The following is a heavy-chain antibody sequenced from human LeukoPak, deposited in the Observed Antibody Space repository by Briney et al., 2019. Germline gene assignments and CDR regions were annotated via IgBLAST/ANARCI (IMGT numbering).Heavy chain of an antibody. D-gene: IGHD5-18*01. CDR2: IYYSGSA. CDR1: GGSISSSSYY. J-gene: IGHJ4*02. CDR3: ARHPERYSYFDY. V-gene: IGHV4-39*01. Sequence: PSETLSLTCTVSGGSISSSSYYWGWIRQPPGKGLEWIGSIYYSGSACYNPSLKSRVTMSVDTSKNQFSLRLSSVTAADTAVYSCARHPERYSYFDYWGQGTLVTVSS.